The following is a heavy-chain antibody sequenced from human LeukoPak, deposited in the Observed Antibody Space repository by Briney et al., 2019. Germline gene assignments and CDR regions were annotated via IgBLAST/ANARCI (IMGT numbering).Heavy chain of an antibody. Sequence: SETLSLTCIVSGGSISGYYWSWIRQPPGKGLEYIGYIYYSGDTSYNPSLRSRVTMSVDTPKNQLSLKLTSVTAADTAVYYCARGGTVTAAGTHDYWGQGILVTVSS. CDR1: GGSISGYY. J-gene: IGHJ4*02. CDR2: IYYSGDT. D-gene: IGHD6-13*01. CDR3: ARGGTVTAAGTHDY. V-gene: IGHV4-59*01.